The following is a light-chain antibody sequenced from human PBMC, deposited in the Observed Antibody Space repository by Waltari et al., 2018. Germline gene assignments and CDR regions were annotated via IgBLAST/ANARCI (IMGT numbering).Light chain of an antibody. CDR1: RSVSGNY. V-gene: IGKV3-20*01. CDR2: AAS. CDR3: QQYGNSPQT. Sequence: EVVLTHSPDTLSLSPGDKATLSCRASRSVSGNYVAWYQQKPGQAPRLLIHAASSRATGIPDRFTGSGSETDFTLTISRLDPEDFGVYYCQQYGNSPQTFGPGTKVDIK. J-gene: IGKJ3*01.